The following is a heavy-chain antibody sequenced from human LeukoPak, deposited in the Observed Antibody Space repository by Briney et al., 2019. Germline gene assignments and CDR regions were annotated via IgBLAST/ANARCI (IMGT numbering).Heavy chain of an antibody. J-gene: IGHJ4*02. D-gene: IGHD1-26*01. CDR1: GFTFSSYG. V-gene: IGHV3-30*02. CDR2: IRYDGSNK. CDR3: AKLGVGATPFLDY. Sequence: GGSLRLSCAASGFTFSSYGMHWVRQAPGKGLEWVAFIRYDGSNKYYADSVKGRFTISRDNSKNTLYLQMNSLRAEDTAVYYCAKLGVGATPFLDYWGQGTLVTVSS.